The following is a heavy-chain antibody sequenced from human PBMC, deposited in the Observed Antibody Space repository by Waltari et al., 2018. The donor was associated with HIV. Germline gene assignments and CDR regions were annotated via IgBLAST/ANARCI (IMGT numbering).Heavy chain of an antibody. CDR3: AKDLNYYDSSGYRLIYYYYYGMDV. Sequence: SSYGMHWVRQAPGKGLEWVAVIWYDGSNKYYADSVKGRFTISRDNSKNTLYLQMNSLRAEDTAMYYCAKDLNYYDSSGYRLIYYYYYGMDVWGQGTTVTVSS. V-gene: IGHV3-33*06. D-gene: IGHD3-22*01. CDR2: IWYDGSNK. CDR1: SSYG. J-gene: IGHJ6*02.